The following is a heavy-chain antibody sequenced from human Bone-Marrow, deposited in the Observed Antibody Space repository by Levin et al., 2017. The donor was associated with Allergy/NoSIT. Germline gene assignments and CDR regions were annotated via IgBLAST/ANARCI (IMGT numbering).Heavy chain of an antibody. J-gene: IGHJ4*02. V-gene: IGHV3-9*01. CDR1: GFKFDDYA. CDR2: ISWNSRHV. Sequence: SLKISCTASGFKFDDYAMHWVRQVPGKGLEWVSGISWNSRHVVYADSVKGRFTISRDNAKESLYLQMNSLRPEDTAFYYCAKDYRDSVVGSEFDSWGQGTLVTVSS. CDR3: AKDYRDSVVGSEFDS. D-gene: IGHD2-21*01.